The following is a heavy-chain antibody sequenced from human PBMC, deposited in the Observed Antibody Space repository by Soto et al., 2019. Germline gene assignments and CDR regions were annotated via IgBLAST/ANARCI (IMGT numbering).Heavy chain of an antibody. D-gene: IGHD2-15*01. Sequence: GESLKISCRGSGYTFSSHWIASVRQMPGESLEWMGIIYPGDSDTRYSPSFQGQVTISADKSISTAYLQWSSLKASDTAMYYCARASKGVAATHYYYYYMDVWGKGTTVTVSS. CDR3: ARASKGVAATHYYYYYMDV. CDR2: IYPGDSDT. J-gene: IGHJ6*03. CDR1: GYTFSSHW. V-gene: IGHV5-51*01.